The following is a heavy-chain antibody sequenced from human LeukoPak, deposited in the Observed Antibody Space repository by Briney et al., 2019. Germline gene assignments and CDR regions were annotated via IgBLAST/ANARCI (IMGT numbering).Heavy chain of an antibody. CDR1: GFTFSNFG. V-gene: IGHV3-30*18. J-gene: IGHJ5*02. Sequence: GGSLRLSCAASGFTFSNFGMHWVRQAPGKGLEWVAVIGYGGSNKYYADSVKGRFTISRDNSKNMLYLEVNNLRAEDTAVYYCAKDPSSLSTPTNWFDPWGQGTLVTVSS. CDR2: IGYGGSNK. CDR3: AKDPSSLSTPTNWFDP. D-gene: IGHD2-15*01.